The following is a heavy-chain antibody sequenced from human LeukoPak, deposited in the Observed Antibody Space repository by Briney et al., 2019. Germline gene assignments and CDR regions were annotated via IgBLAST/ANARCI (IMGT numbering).Heavy chain of an antibody. D-gene: IGHD6-13*01. CDR3: IKDAAYSSSWFGYFDY. CDR2: ISGSDYST. Sequence: GGSLRLSCVASGFDFSDCYMSWIRQTPGKGLEWVSRISGSDYSTHYADSVKGRFTISRDNSKNSLFLQMNSVTTEDTALYYCIKDAAYSSSWFGYFDYWGQGTLVTVSS. CDR1: GFDFSDCY. J-gene: IGHJ4*02. V-gene: IGHV3-11*01.